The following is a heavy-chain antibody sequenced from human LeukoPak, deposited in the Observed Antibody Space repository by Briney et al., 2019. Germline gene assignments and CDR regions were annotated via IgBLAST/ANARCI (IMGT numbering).Heavy chain of an antibody. CDR1: GGTFSSYA. J-gene: IGHJ3*02. CDR3: ARVGTYSGSYFDAFDI. V-gene: IGHV1-69*13. D-gene: IGHD1-26*01. Sequence: ASVKVSCKASGGTFSSYAISWVRQAPGQGLEWMGGIIPIFGTANYAQKFQGRVTITADESTSTAYMELSSLRSEDTAVYYCARVGTYSGSYFDAFDIWGQGTMVTASS. CDR2: IIPIFGTA.